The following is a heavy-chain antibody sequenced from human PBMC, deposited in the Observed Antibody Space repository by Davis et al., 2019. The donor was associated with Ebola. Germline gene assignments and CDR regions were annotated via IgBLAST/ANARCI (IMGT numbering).Heavy chain of an antibody. J-gene: IGHJ4*02. CDR3: AKTAGKIVVVPAAMNY. CDR2: ISGSGGST. V-gene: IGHV3-23*01. Sequence: SCKASGGTFSSYAMSWVRQAPGKGLEWVSAISGSGGSTYYADSVKGRFTISRDNSKNTLYLQMNSLRAEDTAVYYCAKTAGKIVVVPAAMNYWGQGTLVTVSS. CDR1: GGTFSSYA. D-gene: IGHD2-2*01.